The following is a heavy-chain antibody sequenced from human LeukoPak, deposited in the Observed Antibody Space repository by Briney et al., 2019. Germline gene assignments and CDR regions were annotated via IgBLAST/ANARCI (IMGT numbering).Heavy chain of an antibody. J-gene: IGHJ4*02. Sequence: ASVKVSCKASGYTFTNYGISWVRQAPGQRPEWMGWINAYNGNTNYAQKLQGRVTITTDTSTSTAYMELRSLRSDDTAVYYCASAQALAAAAKSFYYWGQRTLGTVSS. CDR3: ASAQALAAAAKSFYY. D-gene: IGHD6-13*01. CDR1: GYTFTNYG. V-gene: IGHV1-18*01. CDR2: INAYNGNT.